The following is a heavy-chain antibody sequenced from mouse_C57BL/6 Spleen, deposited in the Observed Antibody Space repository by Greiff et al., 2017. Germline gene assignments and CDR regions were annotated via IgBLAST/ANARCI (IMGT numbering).Heavy chain of an antibody. Sequence: EVQLKESGGGLVKPGGSLKLSCAASGFTFSDYGMHWVRQAPEKGLEWVAYISSGSSTIYYADTVKGRFTISRDNAKNTLFLQMTSLRSEDTAMYYCARSFYDYQFAYWGQGTLVTVSA. D-gene: IGHD2-4*01. CDR3: ARSFYDYQFAY. V-gene: IGHV5-17*01. CDR2: ISSGSSTI. J-gene: IGHJ3*01. CDR1: GFTFSDYG.